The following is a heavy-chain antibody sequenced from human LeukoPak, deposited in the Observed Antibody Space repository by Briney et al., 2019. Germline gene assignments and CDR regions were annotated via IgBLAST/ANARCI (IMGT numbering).Heavy chain of an antibody. V-gene: IGHV4-34*01. J-gene: IGHJ4*02. CDR2: INHSGST. Sequence: SETLSLTCAVYGGSFSGYYWSWIRQPPGKGLEWIGEINHSGSTNYNPSLKSRVTISVDTSKNQFSLKLSSVTAADTAVYYCARAWSLLAAAGGGALDYWGQGTLVTVSS. CDR1: GGSFSGYY. D-gene: IGHD6-13*01. CDR3: ARAWSLLAAAGGGALDY.